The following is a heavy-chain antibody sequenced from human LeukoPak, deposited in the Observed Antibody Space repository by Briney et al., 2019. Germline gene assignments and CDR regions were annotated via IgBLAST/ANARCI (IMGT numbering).Heavy chain of an antibody. CDR3: ARDPPGIAVAGPPFDY. J-gene: IGHJ4*02. CDR2: INPSGGST. Sequence: ASVTVSCKASGYTFTSYYMHWVRQAPGQGLEWMGIINPSGGSTSYAQKFQGRVTMTRDMSTSTVYMELSSLRSEDTAVYYCARDPPGIAVAGPPFDYWGQGTLVTVSS. V-gene: IGHV1-46*01. D-gene: IGHD6-19*01. CDR1: GYTFTSYY.